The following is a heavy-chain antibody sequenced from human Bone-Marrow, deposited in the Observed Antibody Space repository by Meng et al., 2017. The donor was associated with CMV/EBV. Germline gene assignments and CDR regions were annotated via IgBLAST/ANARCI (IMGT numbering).Heavy chain of an antibody. V-gene: IGHV4-34*01. CDR2: INHSGST. CDR3: ARGGRGSYYDFWSGYSNYFDY. Sequence: FSGYYLSWIRQPPGKGLEWIGEINHSGSTNYTPSLKSRVTISVDTSKNQFSLQLSSVTAADTAVYYCARGGRGSYYDFWSGYSNYFDYWGQGTLVT. D-gene: IGHD3-3*01. J-gene: IGHJ4*02. CDR1: FSGYY.